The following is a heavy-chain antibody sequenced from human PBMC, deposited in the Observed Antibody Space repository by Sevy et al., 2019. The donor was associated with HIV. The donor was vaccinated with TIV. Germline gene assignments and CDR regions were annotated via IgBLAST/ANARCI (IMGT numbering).Heavy chain of an antibody. CDR3: ARDKGRYDSSGYYN. D-gene: IGHD3-22*01. J-gene: IGHJ4*02. CDR2: INTNTGNP. CDR1: GYTFTSYA. V-gene: IGHV7-4-1*02. Sequence: ASVKVSCKASGYTFTSYAMNWERQAPGQGLEWMGWINTNTGNPTYAQGFTGRFVFSLDTSVSTAYLQISSLKAEDTAVYYCARDKGRYDSSGYYNWGQGTLVTVSS.